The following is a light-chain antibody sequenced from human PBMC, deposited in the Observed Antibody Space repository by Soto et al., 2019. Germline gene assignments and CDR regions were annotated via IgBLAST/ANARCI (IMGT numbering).Light chain of an antibody. CDR3: QQRSSWPLT. V-gene: IGKV3-11*01. J-gene: IGKJ4*01. CDR2: DAS. CDR1: QSVSSTY. Sequence: IVLTQSPGTLSLSPGERATLSCRASQSVSSTYLAWYQQKPGQAPRLLIYDASNRATAIPARFSGSGSGTDFTLTISSLEPEDFAVYYCQQRSSWPLTFGGGTKV.